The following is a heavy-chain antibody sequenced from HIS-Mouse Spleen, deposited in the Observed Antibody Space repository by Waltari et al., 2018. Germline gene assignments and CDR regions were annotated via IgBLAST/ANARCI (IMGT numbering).Heavy chain of an antibody. Sequence: RLGECGGGGVQPGWSPGLCGGAADFTFSRCSLHWVRQAPGKGLEWVAVISYDGSNKYYADSVKGRFTISRDNSKNTLYLQMNSLRAEDTAVYYCAKDKHHAFDYWGQGTLVTVSS. V-gene: IGHV3-30*18. CDR2: ISYDGSNK. CDR1: DFTFSRCS. J-gene: IGHJ4*02. CDR3: AKDKHHAFDY.